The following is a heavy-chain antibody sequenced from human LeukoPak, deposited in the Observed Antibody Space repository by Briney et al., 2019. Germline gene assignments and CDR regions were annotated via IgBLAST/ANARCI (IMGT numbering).Heavy chain of an antibody. CDR2: ISGSGVT. Sequence: GGSLRLSCAASGFTFSTSAMTWVRQAPGKGLEWVSGISGSGVTNYGDSVKGRFTISRDNSKNTLYLQMNRLRAEDTAVYYCAKARGSGWGPNDYWGQGSLVTVSS. V-gene: IGHV3-23*01. J-gene: IGHJ4*02. CDR3: AKARGSGWGPNDY. CDR1: GFTFSTSA. D-gene: IGHD6-19*01.